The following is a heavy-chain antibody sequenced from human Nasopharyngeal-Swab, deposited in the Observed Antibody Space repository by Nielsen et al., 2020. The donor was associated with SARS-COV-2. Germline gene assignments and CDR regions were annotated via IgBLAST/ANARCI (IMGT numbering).Heavy chain of an antibody. D-gene: IGHD3-10*01. CDR2: ISYDGSNK. V-gene: IGHV3-30-3*01. J-gene: IGHJ6*02. CDR1: GFPFSSYA. Sequence: LKISCAASGFPFSSYAMHWVRQAPGKGLEWVAVISYDGSNKYYADSVKGRFTISRDNSKNTLYLQMNSLRAEDTAVYYCAREGTMVRSWSMDVWGQGTTVTVSS. CDR3: AREGTMVRSWSMDV.